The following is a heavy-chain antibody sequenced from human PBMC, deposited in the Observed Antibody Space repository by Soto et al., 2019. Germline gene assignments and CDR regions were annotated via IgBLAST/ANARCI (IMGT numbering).Heavy chain of an antibody. CDR3: ARLIVVVTALDY. V-gene: IGHV1-3*05. CDR1: GYTFTSYA. J-gene: IGHJ4*02. Sequence: QVQLVQSGAEEKKPGASVKVSCKASGYTFTSYAMHWLRQAPGQRLEWMGWINAGNGNTKYSQKFQGRVTITRDTSASTAYMELSSLISEDTAVYYCARLIVVVTALDYWGPGTLVTVSS. D-gene: IGHD2-21*02. CDR2: INAGNGNT.